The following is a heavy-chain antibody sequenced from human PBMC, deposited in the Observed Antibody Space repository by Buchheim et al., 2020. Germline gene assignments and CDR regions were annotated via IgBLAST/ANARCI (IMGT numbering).Heavy chain of an antibody. J-gene: IGHJ6*02. D-gene: IGHD3-3*01. Sequence: QVQLVQSGAEVKKPGASVKVSCKASGYTFTSYYMHWVRQAPGQGLEWMGGIIPIFGTANYAQKFQGRVTITADESTSTAYMELSSLRSEDTAVYYCARSRDLGGVLYYYYGMDVWGQGTT. V-gene: IGHV1-69*01. CDR1: GYTFTSYY. CDR2: IIPIFGTA. CDR3: ARSRDLGGVLYYYYGMDV.